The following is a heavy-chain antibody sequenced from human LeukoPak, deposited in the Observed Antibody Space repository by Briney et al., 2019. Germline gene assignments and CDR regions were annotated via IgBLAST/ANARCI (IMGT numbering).Heavy chain of an antibody. D-gene: IGHD3-3*01. V-gene: IGHV3-23*01. CDR1: GFTFSSYA. CDR3: ARAVDFWSGYPQPNWFDP. Sequence: GGSLRLSCAASGFTFSSYAMSWVRQAPGKGLEWVSTMSTSGGSTYYADSVKGRFTISRDNSKNTVFLHMNSLRAEDTAVYYCARAVDFWSGYPQPNWFDPWGQGTLVTVSS. J-gene: IGHJ5*02. CDR2: MSTSGGST.